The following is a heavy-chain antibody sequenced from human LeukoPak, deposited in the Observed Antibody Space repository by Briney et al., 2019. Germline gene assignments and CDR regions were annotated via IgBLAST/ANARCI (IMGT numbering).Heavy chain of an antibody. Sequence: SETLSLTCAVYGGSFSGYYWSWIRQPPGKGLEWIGEINHSGSTNYNPSLKSRVTISVDTSKNQFSLKLSSVTAADTAVYYCARLSTGAYYDFWSGYYTGIDYFDYWGQGTLVTVSS. CDR1: GGSFSGYY. CDR3: ARLSTGAYYDFWSGYYTGIDYFDY. J-gene: IGHJ4*02. D-gene: IGHD3-3*01. V-gene: IGHV4-34*01. CDR2: INHSGST.